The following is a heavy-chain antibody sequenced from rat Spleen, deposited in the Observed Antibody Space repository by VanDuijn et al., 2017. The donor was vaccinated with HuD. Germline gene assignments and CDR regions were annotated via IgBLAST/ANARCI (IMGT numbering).Heavy chain of an antibody. Sequence: EVQLVESGGGLVQPGRSLKLSCAASGFPFSSFPIAWVRKAPKKGLEWVASISSGGGGTYYPDSVKGRFPISRDNAKSNRYLQMDSLRSEDTASYYCARPRHNSGYAWFAYCCQGTLVTVSS. D-gene: IGHD4-3*01. J-gene: IGHJ3*01. CDR2: ISSGGGGT. CDR3: ARPRHNSGYAWFAY. V-gene: IGHV5-25*01. CDR1: GFPFSSFP.